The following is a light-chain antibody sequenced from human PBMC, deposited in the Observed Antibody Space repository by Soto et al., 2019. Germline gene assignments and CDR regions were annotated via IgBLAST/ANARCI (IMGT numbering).Light chain of an antibody. Sequence: TQSPSSLSASVGDRVTITCRASQSVSSSYLAWYQQKPGQAPRLLIYGASSRATGIPDRFSGSGSGTDFTLTISRLEPADFAVYYCQQYGSSPLTFGGGTKVDIK. V-gene: IGKV3-20*01. J-gene: IGKJ4*01. CDR1: QSVSSSY. CDR3: QQYGSSPLT. CDR2: GAS.